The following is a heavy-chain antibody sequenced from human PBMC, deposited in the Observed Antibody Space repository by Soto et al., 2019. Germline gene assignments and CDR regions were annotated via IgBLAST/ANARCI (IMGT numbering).Heavy chain of an antibody. CDR3: ARGLRFWSRSDYYYYGMDV. J-gene: IGHJ6*02. CDR1: GYTFTGYY. V-gene: IGHV1-2*04. CDR2: INPNSGGT. D-gene: IGHD5-12*01. Sequence: ASVKVSCKASGYTFTGYYMHWVRQAPGQGLEWMGWINPNSGGTNYAQKFQGWVTMTRDTSISTAYMELSSLRSEDTAVYYCARGLRFWSRSDYYYYGMDVWGQGTTVTVSS.